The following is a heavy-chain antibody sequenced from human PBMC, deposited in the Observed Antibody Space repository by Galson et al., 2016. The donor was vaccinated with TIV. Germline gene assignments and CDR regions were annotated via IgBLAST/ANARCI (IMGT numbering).Heavy chain of an antibody. J-gene: IGHJ6*03. CDR3: ARVDKSYHMDV. CDR1: GFTFNSYG. D-gene: IGHD3-16*02. CDR2: ISYDGSDK. V-gene: IGHV3-30*03. Sequence: SLRLSCAASGFTFNSYGFHWVRQAPGEGLEWVAFISYDGSDKSYADSLKGRFTISRDKSKNTLHLQMNSLRAEDTALYYCARVDKSYHMDVWGKGTTVTVSS.